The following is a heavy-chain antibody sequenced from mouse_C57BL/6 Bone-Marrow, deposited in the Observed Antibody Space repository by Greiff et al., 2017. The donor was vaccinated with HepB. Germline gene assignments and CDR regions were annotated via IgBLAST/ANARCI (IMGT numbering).Heavy chain of an antibody. CDR1: EYEFPSHD. CDR2: INSDGGST. CDR3: ASITTVVATSFDY. D-gene: IGHD1-1*01. J-gene: IGHJ2*01. Sequence: EVKLVESGGGLVQPGESLKLSCESNEYEFPSHDMSWVRQTPAKRLVLVAAINSDGGSTYYPDTMERRFIISRDNTKKTLYLQMSSLRSEDTALYYCASITTVVATSFDYWGQGTTLTVSS. V-gene: IGHV5-2*01.